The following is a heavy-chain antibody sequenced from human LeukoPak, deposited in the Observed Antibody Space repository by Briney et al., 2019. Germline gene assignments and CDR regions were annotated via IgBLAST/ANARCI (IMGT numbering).Heavy chain of an antibody. D-gene: IGHD3-22*01. J-gene: IGHJ4*02. Sequence: GGSLRLSCAASGFTFSSYGMHWVRQAPGKGLEWVAVIWYDGSNKYYADSVQGRFTISRDNSKNTLYLQMNSLRAEDTAVYYCAKDAVLYYYDSSGYDYWGQGTLVTVSS. CDR1: GFTFSSYG. CDR2: IWYDGSNK. V-gene: IGHV3-33*06. CDR3: AKDAVLYYYDSSGYDY.